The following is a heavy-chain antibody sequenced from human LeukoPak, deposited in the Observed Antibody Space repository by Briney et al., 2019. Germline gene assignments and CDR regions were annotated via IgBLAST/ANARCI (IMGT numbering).Heavy chain of an antibody. V-gene: IGHV4-39*07. D-gene: IGHD3-22*01. Sequence: PSETLSLTCTVSGGSISSSSYYWGWIRQPPGKGLEWIGSIYYSGSTYYNPSLKSRVTISVDTSKNQFSLKLSSVTAADTAVYYCARRYYYDSSGYYIDFDYWGQGTLVTVSS. CDR2: IYYSGST. J-gene: IGHJ4*02. CDR1: GGSISSSSYY. CDR3: ARRYYYDSSGYYIDFDY.